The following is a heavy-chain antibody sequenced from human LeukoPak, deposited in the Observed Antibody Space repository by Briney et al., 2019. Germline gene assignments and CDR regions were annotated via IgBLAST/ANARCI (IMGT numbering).Heavy chain of an antibody. J-gene: IGHJ4*02. D-gene: IGHD3-16*02. CDR1: GGSISSYY. CDR3: ARGLVRVWGSYHLDY. V-gene: IGHV4-59*08. CDR2: IYYSGST. Sequence: SETLSLTCTVSGGSISSYYWSWIRQPPGKGLEWIGYIYYSGSTYYNPSLKSRVTISVDTSKNQFSLKLSSVTAADTAVYYCARGLVRVWGSYHLDYWGQGTLVTVSS.